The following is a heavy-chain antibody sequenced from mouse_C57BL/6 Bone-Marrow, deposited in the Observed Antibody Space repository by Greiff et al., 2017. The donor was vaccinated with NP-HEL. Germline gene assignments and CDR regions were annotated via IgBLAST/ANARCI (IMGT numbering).Heavy chain of an antibody. CDR3: ARRDSYYAMDY. CDR2: ISNGGGST. J-gene: IGHJ4*01. V-gene: IGHV5-12*01. CDR1: GFTFSDYY. Sequence: EVKLMESGGGLVQPGGSLKLSCAASGFTFSDYYMYWVRQTPEKRLEWVAYISNGGGSTYYPDTVKGRFTISRDNAKNTLYLQMSRLKSEDTAMYYCARRDSYYAMDYWGQGTSVTVSS.